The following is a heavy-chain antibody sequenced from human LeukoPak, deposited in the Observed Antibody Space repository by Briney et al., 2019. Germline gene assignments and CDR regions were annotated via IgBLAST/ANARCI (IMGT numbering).Heavy chain of an antibody. CDR2: ISGSGGST. J-gene: IGHJ3*02. CDR1: GFTFSSDA. V-gene: IGHV3-23*01. Sequence: PGGSLRLSCAASGFTFSSDAMSWVRQAPGKGVEGGSAISGSGGSTYYADSVKGRFTISRDNSKNTLYLQMNSLRAEDTAVYYCAKVIAVAGLLGMGDAFDIWGQGTMVTVSS. CDR3: AKVIAVAGLLGMGDAFDI. D-gene: IGHD6-19*01.